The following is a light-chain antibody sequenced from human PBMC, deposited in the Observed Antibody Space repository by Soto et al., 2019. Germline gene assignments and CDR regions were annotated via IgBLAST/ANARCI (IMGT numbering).Light chain of an antibody. CDR3: QHFNDYYVA. CDR2: KAS. Sequence: DIQMTQSPSTLSASVGDRVTITCRASQNIYIWLAWYQQKPGKAPRVVINKASTLESGVPSRFSGSGLGTEFTLTIVSLQPDDFATYYCQHFNDYYVAFGQGTRVEVK. V-gene: IGKV1-5*03. J-gene: IGKJ1*01. CDR1: QNIYIW.